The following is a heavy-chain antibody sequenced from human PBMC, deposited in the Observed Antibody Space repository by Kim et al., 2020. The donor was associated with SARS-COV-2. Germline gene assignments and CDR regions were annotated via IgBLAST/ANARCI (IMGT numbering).Heavy chain of an antibody. J-gene: IGHJ5*02. CDR2: T. CDR3: ARDHMVRGVIP. D-gene: IGHD3-10*01. V-gene: IGHV4-34*01. Sequence: TNYNPSLKSRVTISVDTSKNQFSLKLSSVTAADTAVYYCARDHMVRGVIPWGQGTLVTVSS.